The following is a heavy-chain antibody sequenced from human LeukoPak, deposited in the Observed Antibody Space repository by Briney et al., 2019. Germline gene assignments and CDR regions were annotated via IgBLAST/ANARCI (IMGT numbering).Heavy chain of an antibody. Sequence: GECLKISCKGSGYSFTSYWIGWVRQMPGKGLEWMGIFYPGDSDTRYSPSFQGQVTISTDKSISTAYLQWGSLKASDTAMYYCARLVGAKGAFDIWGQGTMVTVSS. CDR2: FYPGDSDT. CDR1: GYSFTSYW. CDR3: ARLVGAKGAFDI. J-gene: IGHJ3*02. D-gene: IGHD1-26*01. V-gene: IGHV5-51*01.